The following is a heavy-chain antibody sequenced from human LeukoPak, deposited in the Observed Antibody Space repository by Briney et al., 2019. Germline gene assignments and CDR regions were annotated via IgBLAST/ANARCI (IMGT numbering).Heavy chain of an antibody. CDR2: IHQDGDEK. D-gene: IGHD2-15*01. V-gene: IGHV3-7*04. Sequence: GGSLRLSCAASGFTFSTYWMSWVRQAPGKGLEWVANIHQDGDEKYYVDSVKGRFTISRDYAKNSLYLQMNSLRAEDTAVYYCARGDKFSGDYWGQGTLVTVSS. CDR1: GFTFSTYW. CDR3: ARGDKFSGDY. J-gene: IGHJ4*02.